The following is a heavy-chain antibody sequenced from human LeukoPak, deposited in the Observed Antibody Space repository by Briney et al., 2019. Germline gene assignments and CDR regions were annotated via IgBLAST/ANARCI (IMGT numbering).Heavy chain of an antibody. CDR2: IYYSGST. Sequence: PSETLSLTCTVSGGSISSYYWSWIRQPPGKGLEWIGYIYYSGSTNYNPSLKSRVTISVDTSKNQFSLKLSSVTAADTAVYYCARGQRITMVRGLFDPWGQGTLVTVSS. CDR1: GGSISSYY. J-gene: IGHJ5*02. CDR3: ARGQRITMVRGLFDP. D-gene: IGHD3-10*01. V-gene: IGHV4-59*01.